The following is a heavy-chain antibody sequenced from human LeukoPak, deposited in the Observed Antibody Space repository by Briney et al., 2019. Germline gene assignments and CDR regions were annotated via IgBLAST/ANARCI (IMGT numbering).Heavy chain of an antibody. CDR1: GGTFSSYA. CDR3: ASSAVPG. J-gene: IGHJ4*02. CDR2: MNPNSGNT. Sequence: ASVKVSCKASGGTFSSYAISWVRQATGQGLEWMGWMNPNSGNTGYAQKFQGRVTMTRNTSISTAYMELSSLRSEDTAVYYCASSAVPGWGQGTLVTVSS. D-gene: IGHD6-13*01. V-gene: IGHV1-8*02.